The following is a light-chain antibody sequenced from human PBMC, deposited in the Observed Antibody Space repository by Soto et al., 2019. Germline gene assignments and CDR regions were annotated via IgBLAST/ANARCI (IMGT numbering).Light chain of an antibody. CDR2: AAS. J-gene: IGKJ2*01. CDR3: QQSYSSPQMYT. CDR1: QRISNS. Sequence: DIQMTQSPSSLSASVGDRVTITCRASQRISNSLNWYQQKPGKAPDLLIYAASNLQSGVPSRFSGSGSWTDFSLTISSLQPEDFATYYCQQSYSSPQMYTFGQGTKLEIK. V-gene: IGKV1-39*01.